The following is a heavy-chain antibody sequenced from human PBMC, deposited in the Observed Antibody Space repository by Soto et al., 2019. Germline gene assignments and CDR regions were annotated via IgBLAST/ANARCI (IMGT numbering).Heavy chain of an antibody. CDR2: ISSNGVGT. D-gene: IGHD6-6*01. CDR1: GFTLRGYA. Sequence: EVQLAESGGGLAQPGGSLRLSCAASGFTLRGYAMDWVRQAPGKGLEYVSGISSNGVGTYYANSVQGRFTISRDNSKNTVYLQMGSLRPEDMAVYYCARRARPDFYYMAVWVKGTTVTVSS. J-gene: IGHJ6*03. V-gene: IGHV3-64*01. CDR3: ARRARPDFYYMAV.